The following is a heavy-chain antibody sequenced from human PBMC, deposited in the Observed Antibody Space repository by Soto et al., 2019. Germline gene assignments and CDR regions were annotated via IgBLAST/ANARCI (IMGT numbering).Heavy chain of an antibody. Sequence: QVQLQESGPGLVKPSETLSLTCTVSGGSISSYYWTWIRQPPGKGLEWIGFMYNSGSTHYNPSLKSRVTISLSTSKNQFSLNLRSVTAADTAGYYCASMGYHYGSGSYPLDYWGQGTLVTVSS. V-gene: IGHV4-59*08. D-gene: IGHD3-10*01. CDR3: ASMGYHYGSGSYPLDY. CDR1: GGSISSYY. CDR2: MYNSGST. J-gene: IGHJ4*02.